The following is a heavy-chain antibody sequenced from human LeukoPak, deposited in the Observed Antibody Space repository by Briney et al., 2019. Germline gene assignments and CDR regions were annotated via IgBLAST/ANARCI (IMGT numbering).Heavy chain of an antibody. V-gene: IGHV4-34*01. Sequence: SQTLSLTCTVSGGPFVGYYWTWIRQPPGKGLEWIGEITHSGGGNYNPSLKSRVTISVDSSQNRFSLKVLSVTAADTAVYYCARRAGAPDFDVWGLGTLVSVSS. CDR3: ARRAGAPDFDV. CDR1: GGPFVGYY. D-gene: IGHD3-10*01. J-gene: IGHJ4*02. CDR2: ITHSGGG.